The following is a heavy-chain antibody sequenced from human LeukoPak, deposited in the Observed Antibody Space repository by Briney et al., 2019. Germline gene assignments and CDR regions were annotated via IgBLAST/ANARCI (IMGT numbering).Heavy chain of an antibody. CDR1: GFTFSGSA. CDR3: TRHRSGSSSTNWFDP. CDR2: IRSKANSYAT. J-gene: IGHJ5*02. D-gene: IGHD1-26*01. Sequence: GGSLRLSCAASGFTFSGSAMHWVRQASGKGLEWVGRIRSKANSYATASAASVKGRFTISGDDSKNTAYLQMNSLKTEDTAVYYCTRHRSGSSSTNWFDPWGQGTLVTVSS. V-gene: IGHV3-73*01.